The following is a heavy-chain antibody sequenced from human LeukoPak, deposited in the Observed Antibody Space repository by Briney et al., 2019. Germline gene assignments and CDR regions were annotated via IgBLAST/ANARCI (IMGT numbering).Heavy chain of an antibody. D-gene: IGHD3-10*02. CDR2: ISFDGSNE. J-gene: IGHJ3*01. CDR1: GLTFSGYV. Sequence: GGSLRLSCAASGLTFSGYVMHWVRQGPGKGLEWVAAISFDGSNEGYADSVRGRFAISRDTSKNTLYLDMNCVRAEDTAVYYCAKDEGTMWSTKNGAFDDWGQGTVVAASS. V-gene: IGHV3-30*01. CDR3: AKDEGTMWSTKNGAFDD.